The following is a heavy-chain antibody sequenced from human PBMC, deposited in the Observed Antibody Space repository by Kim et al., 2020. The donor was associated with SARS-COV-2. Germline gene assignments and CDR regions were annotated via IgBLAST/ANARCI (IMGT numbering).Heavy chain of an antibody. CDR2: IIPFFGTP. D-gene: IGHD2-15*01. Sequence: SVKVSCKASGGTFSSSAFNWVRHAPGQGLEWMGGIIPFFGTPNYAQKFQGRITITADDSTTTAYMEFSSLRSEDTAVYFCARGPVDGFNLEGFLWFDTWGQGTLVSVSS. V-gene: IGHV1-69*13. CDR1: GGTFSSSA. J-gene: IGHJ5*02. CDR3: ARGPVDGFNLEGFLWFDT.